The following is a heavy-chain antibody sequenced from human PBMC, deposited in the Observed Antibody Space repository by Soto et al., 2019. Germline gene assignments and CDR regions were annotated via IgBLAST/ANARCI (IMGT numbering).Heavy chain of an antibody. CDR3: ARHYNTGAFFDY. Sequence: QLQLQESGPGLVKSSETLSLTCSVSGASVSSSHYWGGFRQPPGKGLEWIGSVSYSGSPYYSPSFKSRITISVDTSNNQFSLRVRSVTATDTAVYFCARHYNTGAFFDYWGQGKLVTVSS. D-gene: IGHD1-20*01. CDR2: VSYSGSP. V-gene: IGHV4-39*01. J-gene: IGHJ4*02. CDR1: GASVSSSHY.